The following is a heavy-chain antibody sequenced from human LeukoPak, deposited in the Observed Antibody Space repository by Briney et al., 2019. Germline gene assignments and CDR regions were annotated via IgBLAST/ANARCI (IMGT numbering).Heavy chain of an antibody. CDR3: ARALLWFGELLGTDY. Sequence: GGSLRLSCAASGFTFSSYAMHWVRQAAGKGLEWVSGIGTAGDPYYPGSVKGRFSISRENAKNSLHLQMNSLRAGDTAVYYCARALLWFGELLGTDYWGQGTLVTVSS. CDR2: IGTAGDP. CDR1: GFTFSSYA. D-gene: IGHD3-10*01. J-gene: IGHJ4*02. V-gene: IGHV3-13*05.